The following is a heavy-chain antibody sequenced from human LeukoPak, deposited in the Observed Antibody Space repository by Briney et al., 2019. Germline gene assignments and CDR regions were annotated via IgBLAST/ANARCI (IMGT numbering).Heavy chain of an antibody. D-gene: IGHD3-9*01. J-gene: IGHJ4*02. V-gene: IGHV1-2*02. CDR2: INPNSGGT. CDR3: ARDLLRYFDWGTYYFDY. CDR1: GYTFTSYG. Sequence: ASVKVSCKASGYTFTSYGISWVRQAPGQGLEWMGWINPNSGGTNYAQKFQGRVTMTRDTSISTAYMELSRLRSDDTAVYYCARDLLRYFDWGTYYFDYWGQGTLVTVSS.